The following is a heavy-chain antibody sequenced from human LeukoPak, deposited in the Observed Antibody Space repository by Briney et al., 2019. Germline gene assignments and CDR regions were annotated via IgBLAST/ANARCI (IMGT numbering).Heavy chain of an antibody. CDR3: ATWAFYHDLDV. D-gene: IGHD1-26*01. J-gene: IGHJ6*02. CDR2: ISADGKA. Sequence: PGGSLRLSCAASGMNFERYAMHWVRQCPGKGLEWVGVISADGKADHADAVKGRFTVSRDNSKDSLSLQMSSLRDEDTALYYCATWAFYHDLDVWGQGTTVIVSS. CDR1: GMNFERYA. V-gene: IGHV3-43*02.